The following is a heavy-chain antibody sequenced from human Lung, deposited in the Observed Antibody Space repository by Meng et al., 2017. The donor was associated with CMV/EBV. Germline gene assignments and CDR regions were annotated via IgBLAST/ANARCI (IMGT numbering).Heavy chain of an antibody. D-gene: IGHD2-2*01. Sequence: ESXKISXAASGFTFSSYAMSWVRQAPGKGLEWVSAISGSGGSTYYADSVKGRFTISRDNSKNTLYLQMNSLRAEDTAVYYCAKDDKPTKYIVVVPAAGDYWGQGTLVTVSS. V-gene: IGHV3-23*01. CDR1: GFTFSSYA. CDR3: AKDDKPTKYIVVVPAAGDY. CDR2: ISGSGGST. J-gene: IGHJ4*02.